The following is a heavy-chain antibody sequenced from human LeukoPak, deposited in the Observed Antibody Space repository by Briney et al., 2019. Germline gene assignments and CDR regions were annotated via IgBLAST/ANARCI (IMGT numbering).Heavy chain of an antibody. Sequence: GGSLRLSCAASGFTVSSNYMNWVRQAPGKGLEWVSVIYSGGSTYYADSVKGRFTISRDNSKNTLYLQMNSLRAEDTAVYYCAKDDMIVVVVSFDYWGQGTLVTVSS. D-gene: IGHD3-22*01. V-gene: IGHV3-53*01. J-gene: IGHJ4*02. CDR2: IYSGGST. CDR3: AKDDMIVVVVSFDY. CDR1: GFTVSSNY.